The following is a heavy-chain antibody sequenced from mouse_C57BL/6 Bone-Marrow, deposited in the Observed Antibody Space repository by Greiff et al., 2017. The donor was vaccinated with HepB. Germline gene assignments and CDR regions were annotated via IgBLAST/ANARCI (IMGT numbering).Heavy chain of an antibody. J-gene: IGHJ1*03. V-gene: IGHV5-9-1*02. D-gene: IGHD2-4*01. Sequence: DVMLVESGEGLVKPGGSLKLSCAASGFTFSSYAMSWVRQTPEKRLEWVAYISSGGDYIYYADTVKGRFTMSSDNARNTLYLQMSSLKSEDTAMYYCTREGDIYYDSVWYFDVWGTGTTVTVSS. CDR2: ISSGGDYI. CDR1: GFTFSSYA. CDR3: TREGDIYYDSVWYFDV.